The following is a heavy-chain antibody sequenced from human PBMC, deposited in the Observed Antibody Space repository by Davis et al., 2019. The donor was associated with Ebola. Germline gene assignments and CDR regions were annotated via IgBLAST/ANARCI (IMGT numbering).Heavy chain of an antibody. CDR3: ARDQTGFYYDSSGYYTRAEYFQH. V-gene: IGHV4-4*07. CDR2: IYTSGST. Sequence: SETLSLTCTVSGGSISSYYWSWIRQPAGKGLEWIGRIYTSGSTNYNPSLKSRVTMSVDTSKNQFSLKLSSVTAADTAVYYCARDQTGFYYDSSGYYTRAEYFQHWGQGTLVTVSS. J-gene: IGHJ1*01. CDR1: GGSISSYY. D-gene: IGHD3-22*01.